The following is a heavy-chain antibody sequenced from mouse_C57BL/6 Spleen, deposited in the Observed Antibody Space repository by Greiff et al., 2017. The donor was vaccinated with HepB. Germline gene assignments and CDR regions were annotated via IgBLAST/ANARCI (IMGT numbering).Heavy chain of an antibody. CDR2: ISYDGSN. J-gene: IGHJ2*01. D-gene: IGHD2-1*01. CDR1: GYSITSGYY. Sequence: EVKLLESGPGLVKPSQSLSLTCSVTGYSITSGYYWNWIRQFPGNKLEWMGYISYDGSNNYNPSLKNRISITRDTSKNQFFLKLNSVTTEDTATYYCARDDGNYDFDYWGQGTTLTVSS. V-gene: IGHV3-6*01. CDR3: ARDDGNYDFDY.